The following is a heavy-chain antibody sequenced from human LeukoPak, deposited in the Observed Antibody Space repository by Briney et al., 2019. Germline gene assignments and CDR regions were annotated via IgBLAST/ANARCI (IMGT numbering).Heavy chain of an antibody. CDR1: GFTFSSYG. CDR3: AKDFTIGYSNLDY. V-gene: IGHV3-30*02. Sequence: TGGSLRLSCAASGFTFSSYGMHWVRQAPGKGLEWVAFIRYDGSNKYYADSVKGRFTISRDNSKNTLYLQMNSLRAEDTAVYYCAKDFTIGYSNLDYWGQGTLVTVSS. CDR2: IRYDGSNK. J-gene: IGHJ4*02. D-gene: IGHD5-24*01.